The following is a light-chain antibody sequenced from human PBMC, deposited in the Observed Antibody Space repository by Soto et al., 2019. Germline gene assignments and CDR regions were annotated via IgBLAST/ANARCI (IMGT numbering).Light chain of an antibody. Sequence: QPVLTQSPSASASLGASVKLTCTLSSGHSNYAIAWHQQQPEKGPRYLMKLNSDGSHSKGDGIPDRFSGSSSGAERYLTISSLQSEDESDYYFQTWGTGTPWVFGGGTKLTVL. J-gene: IGLJ3*02. CDR3: QTWGTGTPWV. V-gene: IGLV4-69*01. CDR2: LNSDGSH. CDR1: SGHSNYA.